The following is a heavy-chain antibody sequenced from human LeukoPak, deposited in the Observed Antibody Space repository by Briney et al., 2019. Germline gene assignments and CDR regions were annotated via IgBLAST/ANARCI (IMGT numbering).Heavy chain of an antibody. J-gene: IGHJ6*03. V-gene: IGHV3-21*01. CDR1: GFTFSSYG. CDR2: ISSSSSYI. D-gene: IGHD3-10*01. Sequence: GGSLRLSCAASGFTFSSYGMNWVRQAPGKGLEWVSSISSSSSYIYYADSVKGRFTISRDNAKNSLYLQMNSLRAEDTAVYYCARDLVRGDYYYYYMDVWGKGTTVTVSS. CDR3: ARDLVRGDYYYYYMDV.